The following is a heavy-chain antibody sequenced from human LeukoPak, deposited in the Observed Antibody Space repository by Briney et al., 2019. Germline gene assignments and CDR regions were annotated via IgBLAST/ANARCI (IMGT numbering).Heavy chain of an antibody. CDR2: ISSSSSTI. CDR3: ARDFVSGSYYKNYYYMDV. V-gene: IGHV3-48*01. J-gene: IGHJ6*03. D-gene: IGHD1-26*01. CDR1: GFTFSSYS. Sequence: GGSLRLSCAASGFTFSSYSMNWVRQAPGKGLEWVSYISSSSSTIYYADSVKGRFTISRDNAKNSLYLQMNSLRAEDTAVYYCARDFVSGSYYKNYYYMDVWGKGTTVTVSS.